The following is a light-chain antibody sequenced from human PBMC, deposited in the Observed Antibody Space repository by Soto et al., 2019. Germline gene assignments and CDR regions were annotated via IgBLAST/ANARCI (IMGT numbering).Light chain of an antibody. V-gene: IGLV1-40*01. Sequence: QSVLTQPPSVSGAPGQRVTISCTGSRSNIGAPYDVHWYQQLPRTAPKLLIYGNSNRPSGVPDRFSGSKSGTSASLAITGLQAEDEADYYCQSYDTSLSDWVFGGGTQLTVL. CDR1: RSNIGAPYD. CDR3: QSYDTSLSDWV. CDR2: GNS. J-gene: IGLJ3*02.